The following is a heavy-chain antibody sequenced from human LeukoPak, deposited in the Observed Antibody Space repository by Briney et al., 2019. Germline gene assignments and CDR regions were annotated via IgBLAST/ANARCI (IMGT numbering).Heavy chain of an antibody. CDR2: ISYDGSKK. V-gene: IGHV3-30*03. Sequence: GGSLRLSCAASGFTFSSYSMNRVRQAPGKGLEWGAVISYDGSKKYYADSVKGRFTISRDNSKNTLYLQVNSLRAEDTAVYYCARGVRELGAFDYWGQGTLVTVSS. D-gene: IGHD1-26*01. CDR3: ARGVRELGAFDY. J-gene: IGHJ4*02. CDR1: GFTFSSYS.